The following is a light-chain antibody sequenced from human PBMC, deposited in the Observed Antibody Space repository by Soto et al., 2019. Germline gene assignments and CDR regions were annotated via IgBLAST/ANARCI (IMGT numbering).Light chain of an antibody. CDR1: QDISNY. V-gene: IGKV1-17*03. J-gene: IGKJ1*01. CDR3: QQYNNWPPAWT. CDR2: AAS. Sequence: DIPMTQSPSAMSASVGDRVTITCRASQDISNYLAWFQQKPGKVPKRLIYAASSLQSGVPSRFSGSGSGTEFTLTISSLQSEDFAVYYCQQYNNWPPAWTCGQGTKGDI.